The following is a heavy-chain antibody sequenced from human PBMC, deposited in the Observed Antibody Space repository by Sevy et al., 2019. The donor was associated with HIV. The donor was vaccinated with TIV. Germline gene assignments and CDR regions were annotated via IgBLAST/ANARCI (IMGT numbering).Heavy chain of an antibody. CDR1: GFTFSRYG. Sequence: GGSLRLSCAASGFTFSRYGMGWVRQAPGKGLEWVSIVSGSGENKYYADSVKGRFTIARDNYRNTVHLQMNSLRAEDAAVYYCAKGWYSSSHRANNYFDYWGQGTLVTVSS. J-gene: IGHJ4*02. D-gene: IGHD6-6*01. CDR2: VSGSGENK. CDR3: AKGWYSSSHRANNYFDY. V-gene: IGHV3-23*01.